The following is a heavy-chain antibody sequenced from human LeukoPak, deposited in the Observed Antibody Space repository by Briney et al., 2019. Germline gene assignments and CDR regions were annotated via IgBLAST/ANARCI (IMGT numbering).Heavy chain of an antibody. Sequence: PEGSLRLSCAASGFTFSSYAMSWVRQAPGKGLEWVSAISGSGGSTYYAASVSGRFTISSDNAKNSLYLQMNSLRAEDTVVYYSARGAVDSGGYWGEGTPVTAS. CDR1: GFTFSSYA. CDR2: ISGSGGST. J-gene: IGHJ4*02. D-gene: IGHD4-17*01. V-gene: IGHV3-23*01. CDR3: ARGAVDSGGY.